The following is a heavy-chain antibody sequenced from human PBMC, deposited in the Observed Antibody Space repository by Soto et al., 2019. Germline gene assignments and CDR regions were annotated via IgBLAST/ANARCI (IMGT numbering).Heavy chain of an antibody. CDR3: ARSYPPNLPAYYYGSGSYQYYYYYYYMDV. Sequence: GASVKVSCTASGYTFTSYDINWVRQATGQRLEWMGWMNPNSGNTGYAQKFQGRVTMTRNTSISTAYMELSSLRSEDTAVYYCARSYPPNLPAYYYGSGSYQYYYYYYYMDVWGKGTTVTVSS. V-gene: IGHV1-8*01. CDR2: MNPNSGNT. J-gene: IGHJ6*03. CDR1: GYTFTSYD. D-gene: IGHD3-10*01.